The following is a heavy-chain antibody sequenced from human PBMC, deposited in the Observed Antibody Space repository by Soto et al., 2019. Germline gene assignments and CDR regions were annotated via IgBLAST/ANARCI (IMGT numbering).Heavy chain of an antibody. V-gene: IGHV3-33*01. Sequence: GGSLRLSCAATGFIFSSHGMHWARQAPGKGLEWVAVIWYDGSNKYYGESVKGGFTISRDNSKNTLYLQMDSLRAEDTAMYYCMRWADNRAFDYWGQGTPVTVSS. CDR1: GFIFSSHG. D-gene: IGHD1-1*01. J-gene: IGHJ4*02. CDR2: IWYDGSNK. CDR3: MRWADNRAFDY.